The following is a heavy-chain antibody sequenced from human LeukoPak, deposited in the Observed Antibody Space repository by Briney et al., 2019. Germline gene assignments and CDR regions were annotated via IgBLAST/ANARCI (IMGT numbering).Heavy chain of an antibody. V-gene: IGHV3-23*01. Sequence: GGSLRLSCAASGFTFTNYAMIWVRQAPGKGLESVSSISASGSNTYYADSVKGRFTISRDNSKNTLYLQMNSLRAEDTAVYYCARDWDENAFDIWGQGTMVTVSS. CDR3: ARDWDENAFDI. CDR1: GFTFTNYA. CDR2: ISASGSNT. J-gene: IGHJ3*02. D-gene: IGHD1-26*01.